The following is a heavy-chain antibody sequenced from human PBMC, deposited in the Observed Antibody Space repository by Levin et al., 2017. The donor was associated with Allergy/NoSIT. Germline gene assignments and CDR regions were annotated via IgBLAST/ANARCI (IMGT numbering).Heavy chain of an antibody. CDR2: ISYDGSDK. CDR1: GFTFSTYA. D-gene: IGHD1-1*01. V-gene: IGHV3-30*04. CDR3: ARGDSFGTSARTPYYDY. J-gene: IGHJ4*02. Sequence: PGGSLRLSCAASGFTFSTYAMHWVRQAPGKGLEWVAVISYDGSDKYYADSVKGRLTISRDNSKNTLYLQMNNLRAEDTALYFCARGDSFGTSARTPYYDYWGQGTLVTVSS.